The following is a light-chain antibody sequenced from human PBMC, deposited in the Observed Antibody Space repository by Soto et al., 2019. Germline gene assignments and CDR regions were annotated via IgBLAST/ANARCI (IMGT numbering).Light chain of an antibody. CDR1: SSDVGGYNY. CDR3: SSYTSSSTYV. CDR2: DVT. Sequence: QSLLTQPAPLSWSPGQSITISCTGTSSDVGGYNYVSWYQQHPGKAPKLMIYDVTNRPSGVSNRFSGSKSGNTASLTISGLQAEDEADYYCSSYTSSSTYVFGTGTKVTVL. V-gene: IGLV2-14*01. J-gene: IGLJ1*01.